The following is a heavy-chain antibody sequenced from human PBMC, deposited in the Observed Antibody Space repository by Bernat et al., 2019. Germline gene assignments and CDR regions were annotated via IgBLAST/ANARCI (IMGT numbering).Heavy chain of an antibody. CDR1: GGSFSGYY. CDR2: INHSGST. V-gene: IGHV4-34*01. D-gene: IGHD2-15*01. Sequence: QVQLQQWGAGLLKPSETLSLTCAVYGGSFSGYYWSWIRQPPGKGLEWIGEINHSGSTNYNPSLKSRVTISVDTSKNQFSLKLSSVTAADTAVYYCAREGYCRGGSCYSWHNWFDPWGQGTLVTVSS. J-gene: IGHJ5*02. CDR3: AREGYCRGGSCYSWHNWFDP.